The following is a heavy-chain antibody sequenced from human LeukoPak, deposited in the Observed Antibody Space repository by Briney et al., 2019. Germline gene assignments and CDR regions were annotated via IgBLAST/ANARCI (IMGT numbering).Heavy chain of an antibody. CDR3: AKGPLERYFDWLSYFDY. D-gene: IGHD3-9*01. V-gene: IGHV3-30*02. Sequence: GESLRLSCAASGFTFSSYGMHWVRQAPGKGLEGVAFIRYDGSNKYCADSVKGRFTISRDNSKNTLYLQMNSLRAEDTAVYYCAKGPLERYFDWLSYFDYWGQGTLVTVSS. CDR1: GFTFSSYG. J-gene: IGHJ4*02. CDR2: IRYDGSNK.